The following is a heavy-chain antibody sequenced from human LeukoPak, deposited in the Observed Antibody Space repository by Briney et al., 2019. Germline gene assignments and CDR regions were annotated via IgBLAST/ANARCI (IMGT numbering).Heavy chain of an antibody. J-gene: IGHJ4*02. Sequence: SETLSLTCTVSGGSISSYYWSWIRQPPGKGLEWIGYIYYSGSTNYDPSLKSRVTISVDTSENQFSLRLSSVTAADTAVYYCARQADTAMITGGFYFDYWGQGTLVTVSS. D-gene: IGHD5-18*01. V-gene: IGHV4-59*08. CDR3: ARQADTAMITGGFYFDY. CDR2: IYYSGST. CDR1: GGSISSYY.